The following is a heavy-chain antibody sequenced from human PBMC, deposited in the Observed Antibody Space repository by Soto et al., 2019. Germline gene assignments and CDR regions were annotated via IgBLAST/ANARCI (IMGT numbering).Heavy chain of an antibody. CDR2: IRSKAYGGTT. CDR1: GFTFGDYA. CDR3: TRDGRRGYYYMDV. J-gene: IGHJ6*03. Sequence: PGGSLRLSCTASGFTFGDYAMSWFRQAPGKGLEWVGFIRSKAYGGTTEYAASVKGRFTISRDDSKSIAYLQMNSLKTEDTAVYYCTRDGRRGYYYMDVWGKGTTVTVSS. V-gene: IGHV3-49*03.